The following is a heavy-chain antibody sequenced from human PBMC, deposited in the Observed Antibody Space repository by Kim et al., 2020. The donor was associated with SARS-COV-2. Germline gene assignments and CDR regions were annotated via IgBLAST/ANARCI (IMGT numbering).Heavy chain of an antibody. V-gene: IGHV3-23*01. CDR2: IRNTDGST. CDR1: GFNLRNSA. Sequence: GGSLRLSCAASGFNLRNSAMAWVRQAPGTGLEWVSTIRNTDGSTYHADSVKGRFTISTDISDNTLHLQMNSLRAEDTAVYYCAKFGRVLDVWGQGTTVT. CDR3: AKFGRVLDV. D-gene: IGHD3-10*01. J-gene: IGHJ6*02.